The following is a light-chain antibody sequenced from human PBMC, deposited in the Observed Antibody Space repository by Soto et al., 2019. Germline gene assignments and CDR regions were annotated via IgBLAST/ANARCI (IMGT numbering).Light chain of an antibody. CDR1: QSVSSSY. V-gene: IGKV3-20*01. CDR3: QQYGSSPSWT. J-gene: IGKJ2*01. CDR2: GAS. Sequence: EIVLTQSPGTLSLSPGERATLSCRASQSVSSSYLAWYQQKPGQAPRLLIYGASSRATGIPDRFSGSGSGTDFTRTISRLEPEDFAVYYCQQYGSSPSWTFGQGTKLEIK.